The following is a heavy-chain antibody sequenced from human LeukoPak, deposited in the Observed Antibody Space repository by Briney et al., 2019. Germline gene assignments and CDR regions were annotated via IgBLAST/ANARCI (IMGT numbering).Heavy chain of an antibody. V-gene: IGHV3-30*04. Sequence: GGSLRLSCAASGFTFSSYAMHWVRQAPGKGLEWVAVISYDGSNKYYADSVKGRFTISRDNSKNTLYLQMNSPRAEDTAVYYCARGGRGEMATMRGYYYYGMDVWGQGTTVTVSS. CDR2: ISYDGSNK. CDR1: GFTFSSYA. D-gene: IGHD5-24*01. J-gene: IGHJ6*02. CDR3: ARGGRGEMATMRGYYYYGMDV.